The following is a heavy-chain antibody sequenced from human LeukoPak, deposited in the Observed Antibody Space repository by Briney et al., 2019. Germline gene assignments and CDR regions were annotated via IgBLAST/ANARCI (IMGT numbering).Heavy chain of an antibody. CDR1: GYSMSSGYY. J-gene: IGHJ5*02. D-gene: IGHD3-22*01. CDR2: MYHTGST. Sequence: SETLSLTCTVSGYSMSSGYYWGWIRQPPERGLEWIGSMYHTGSTYYNPSLKSRVTISVDTSKNQFYLKLSSVTAADTAVYYCARDPSPTYYYDSSGYYSNWFDPWGQGTLVTVSS. CDR3: ARDPSPTYYYDSSGYYSNWFDP. V-gene: IGHV4-38-2*02.